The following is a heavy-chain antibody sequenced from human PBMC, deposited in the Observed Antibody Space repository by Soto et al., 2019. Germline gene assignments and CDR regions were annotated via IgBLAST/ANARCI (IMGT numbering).Heavy chain of an antibody. Sequence: GGSLRLSCAASGFTFSSYSMNWVRQAPGKGLEWVSSISSSSSYIYYADSVKGRFTISRDNAKNSLYLQMNSLRAEDTAVYYCARARITIFGVVPPTKYYYYGMDVWGQGTKVTVSS. CDR2: ISSSSSYI. CDR3: ARARITIFGVVPPTKYYYYGMDV. V-gene: IGHV3-21*01. D-gene: IGHD3-3*01. J-gene: IGHJ6*02. CDR1: GFTFSSYS.